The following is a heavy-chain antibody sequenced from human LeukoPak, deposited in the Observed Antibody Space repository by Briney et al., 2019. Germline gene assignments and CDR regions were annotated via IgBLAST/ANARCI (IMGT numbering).Heavy chain of an antibody. CDR2: IRGDGSLL. D-gene: IGHD1-26*01. V-gene: IGHV3-74*01. Sequence: GGSLRLSCEASGFDFSSHWMHWVRQAPGKGLVWISNIRGDGSLLGYADSVKGRYTVSRDNAKNTLFLHMTSLRAEDTAVYYCARDEVGAPPIDYWGQGALVTVSS. CDR3: ARDEVGAPPIDY. CDR1: GFDFSSHW. J-gene: IGHJ4*02.